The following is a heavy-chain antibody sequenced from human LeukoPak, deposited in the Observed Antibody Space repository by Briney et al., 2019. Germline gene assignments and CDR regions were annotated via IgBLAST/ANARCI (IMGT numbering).Heavy chain of an antibody. CDR3: AKDLVPDYGSGPFDY. D-gene: IGHD3-10*01. CDR2: ISGSGGST. Sequence: GGSLRLSCAASGFTFSSYAMSWVRQAPGKGLEWVSAISGSGGSTYYADSVKGRFTISRDNSKNTLYLQMNSLRAEDTAVYYCAKDLVPDYGSGPFDYWGQGTLVTVSS. V-gene: IGHV3-23*01. J-gene: IGHJ4*02. CDR1: GFTFSSYA.